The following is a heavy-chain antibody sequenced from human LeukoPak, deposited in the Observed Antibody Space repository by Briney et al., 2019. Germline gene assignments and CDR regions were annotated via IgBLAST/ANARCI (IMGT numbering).Heavy chain of an antibody. CDR1: GFTFSSYS. J-gene: IGHJ4*02. D-gene: IGHD3-3*01. Sequence: GGSLRLSCAASGFTFSSYSMNWVRQAPGKGLEWVSSISSSSSYIYYADSVKGRFTISRDNAKNSLYLQMNSLRAEDTAVYYCARGPHLEWLLYLDYWGQGTLVTVSS. CDR2: ISSSSSYI. V-gene: IGHV3-21*01. CDR3: ARGPHLEWLLYLDY.